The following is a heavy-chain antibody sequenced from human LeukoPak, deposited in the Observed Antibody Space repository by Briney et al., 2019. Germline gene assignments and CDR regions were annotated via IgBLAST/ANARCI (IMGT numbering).Heavy chain of an antibody. V-gene: IGHV3-30*03. CDR2: ISYDGSNK. D-gene: IGHD6-19*01. J-gene: IGHJ4*02. CDR1: GFTFSSYG. Sequence: GGSLRLSCAASGFTFSSYGMHWVRQAPGKGLEWVAVISYDGSNKYYADSVKGRFTISKDNSKNTLSLQMNSLRAEDTAVYYCARDIIAVAGRGCDYWGQGTLVTVSS. CDR3: ARDIIAVAGRGCDY.